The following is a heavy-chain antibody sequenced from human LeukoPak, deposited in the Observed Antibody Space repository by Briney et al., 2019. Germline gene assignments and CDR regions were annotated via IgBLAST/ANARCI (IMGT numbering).Heavy chain of an antibody. J-gene: IGHJ4*02. Sequence: GGSLRLSCAASGFTVNSNYMTWVRQAPGKGLGWVSVIYTGGGTDYADSVKGRFTISRDNSKNTLYLQMNSLRAEDTAVYYCAREVMQQLAHFDYWGQGTLVTVSS. V-gene: IGHV3-66*02. CDR2: IYTGGGT. CDR1: GFTVNSNY. D-gene: IGHD6-13*01. CDR3: AREVMQQLAHFDY.